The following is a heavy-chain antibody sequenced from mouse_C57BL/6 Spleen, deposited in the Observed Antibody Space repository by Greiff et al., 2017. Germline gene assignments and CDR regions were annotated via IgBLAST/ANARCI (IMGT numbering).Heavy chain of an antibody. CDR3: ARHGTSYAMDY. Sequence: EVKVEESGGGLVKPGGSLKLSCAASGFTFSDYGMHWVRQAPEKGLEWVAYISSGSSTIYYADTVKGRFTISRDNAKNTLFLQMTSLRSEDTAMYYCARHGTSYAMDYWGQGTSVTVSS. D-gene: IGHD1-1*01. CDR2: ISSGSSTI. V-gene: IGHV5-17*01. J-gene: IGHJ4*01. CDR1: GFTFSDYG.